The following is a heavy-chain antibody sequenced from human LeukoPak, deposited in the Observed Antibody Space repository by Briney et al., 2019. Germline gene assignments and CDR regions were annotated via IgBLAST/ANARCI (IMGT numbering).Heavy chain of an antibody. V-gene: IGHV4-61*02. CDR3: ARVGYYYGSIAYDY. CDR1: GGSISSGSYY. D-gene: IGHD3-10*01. Sequence: PSQTLSLTCTVSGGSISSGSYYWSWIRQPAGKGLEWIGRIYTSGSTNYNPSLKSRVTMSVDTSKNQFSLKLSSVTAADTAVYYCARVGYYYGSIAYDYWGQGTLVTVSS. J-gene: IGHJ4*02. CDR2: IYTSGST.